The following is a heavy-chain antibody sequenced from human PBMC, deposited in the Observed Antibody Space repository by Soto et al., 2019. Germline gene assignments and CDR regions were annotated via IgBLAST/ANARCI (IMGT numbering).Heavy chain of an antibody. D-gene: IGHD1-1*01. V-gene: IGHV4-31*03. CDR2: IHHSGRT. CDR3: ARVAGFFGTNVDY. J-gene: IGHJ4*02. Sequence: QVQLQESGPGLVKPSQTLSLTCTVSGDSISGYYWSWIRQRPGKGLEWIGYIHHSGRTYNNPSLKRRVATSVDTSKNQFSLKLNSVTAADTAVYYCARVAGFFGTNVDYWGQGTLVTVSS. CDR1: GDSISGYY.